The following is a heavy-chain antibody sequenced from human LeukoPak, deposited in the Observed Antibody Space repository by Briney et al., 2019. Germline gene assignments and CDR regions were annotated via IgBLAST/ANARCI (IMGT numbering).Heavy chain of an antibody. J-gene: IGHJ4*02. Sequence: GGSLRLFCAASGFTFSSYAMSWVRQAPGKGLEWVSAISGSGGSTYYADSVKGRFTISRDNSENTLYLQMNSLRAEDTAVYYCARSSASSSWYFYWGQGTLVTVSS. CDR1: GFTFSSYA. CDR3: ARSSASSSWYFY. CDR2: ISGSGGST. D-gene: IGHD6-13*01. V-gene: IGHV3-23*01.